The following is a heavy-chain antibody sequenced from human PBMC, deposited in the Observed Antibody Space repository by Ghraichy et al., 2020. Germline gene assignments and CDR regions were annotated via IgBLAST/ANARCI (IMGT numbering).Heavy chain of an antibody. CDR3: ARDPPYDFWSGYYSY. V-gene: IGHV3-11*01. CDR1: GFTFSDYY. D-gene: IGHD3-3*01. J-gene: IGHJ4*02. CDR2: ISSSGSTI. Sequence: GGSLRLSCAASGFTFSDYYMSWIRQAPGKGLEWVSYISSSGSTIYYADSVKGRFTISRDNAKNSLYLQMNSLRAEDTAVYYCARDPPYDFWSGYYSYWGQGTLVTVSS.